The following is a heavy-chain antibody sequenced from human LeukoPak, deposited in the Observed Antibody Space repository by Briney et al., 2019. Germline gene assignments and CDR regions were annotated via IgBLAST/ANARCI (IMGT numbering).Heavy chain of an antibody. CDR1: GYTFTNYD. CDR2: MNPNSGNT. J-gene: IGHJ5*02. CDR3: ARDNSVGDIAWWFDP. V-gene: IGHV1-8*01. D-gene: IGHD3-16*02. Sequence: ASVKVSCRASGYTFTNYDINWVRQATGQGLEWMGWMNPNSGNTGYAQKFQGRVTMTRNTSISTAYMELSSLRSEDTAVYYCARDNSVGDIAWWFDPWGQGTLVTVSS.